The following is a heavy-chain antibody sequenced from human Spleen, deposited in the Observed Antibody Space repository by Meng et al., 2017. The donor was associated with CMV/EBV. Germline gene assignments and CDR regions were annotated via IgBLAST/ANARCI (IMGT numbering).Heavy chain of an antibody. CDR1: GLRFSNYW. Sequence: CVASGLRFSNYWISWVRQDTGKGLEWVAGIKGDGSYIYYVDSVKGRFTSSRDSAKSSLYLQMNSVKAEDTAVYFCARLQGEETTYDYWGQGTLVTVSS. V-gene: IGHV3-7*01. CDR2: IKGDGSYI. D-gene: IGHD5-24*01. J-gene: IGHJ4*02. CDR3: ARLQGEETTYDY.